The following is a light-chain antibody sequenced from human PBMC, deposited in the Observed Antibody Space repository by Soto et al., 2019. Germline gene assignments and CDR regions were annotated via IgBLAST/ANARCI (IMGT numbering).Light chain of an antibody. J-gene: IGKJ2*01. CDR3: QQSYSTPT. Sequence: DIEMTQSPSSLSASVGDRVTITCRTSQSVRIYVNWYQQKPGKAPILLIYASSSLQSGVPSRLSGSGSGTDFTLTISRLEPEDFATYYCQQSYSTPTFGQGTKVDIK. CDR1: QSVRIY. CDR2: ASS. V-gene: IGKV1-39*01.